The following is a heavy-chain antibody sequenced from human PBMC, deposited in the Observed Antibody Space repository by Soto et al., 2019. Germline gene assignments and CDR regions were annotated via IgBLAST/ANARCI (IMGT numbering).Heavy chain of an antibody. J-gene: IGHJ6*02. CDR1: GGTFSSYP. V-gene: IGHV1-69*04. CDR2: IIPILGIA. Sequence: QVQLGQSGAEVKKPGSSVKVSCKASGGTFSSYPISWVRQAPGQGLEWMGRIIPILGIANYAQKFQGRVTITADKSTSTAYMELSSLRSEDTAVYYCARDPYGDSTYYYYYGMDVWGQGTTVTVSS. CDR3: ARDPYGDSTYYYYYGMDV. D-gene: IGHD4-17*01.